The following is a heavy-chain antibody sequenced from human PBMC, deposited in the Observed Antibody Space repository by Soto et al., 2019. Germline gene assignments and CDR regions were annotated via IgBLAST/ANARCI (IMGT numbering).Heavy chain of an antibody. D-gene: IGHD4-17*01. CDR1: GFTFSSYA. CDR2: ISGSGGST. V-gene: IGHV3-23*01. CDR3: AKDLRPMTTVVRPDFDP. J-gene: IGHJ5*02. Sequence: GGSLRLSCAASGFTFSSYAMSWVRQAPGKGLEWVSAISGSGGSTYYADSVKGRFTISRDNSKNTLYLQMNSLRAEDTAVYYCAKDLRPMTTVVRPDFDPWGQGTLVSVSS.